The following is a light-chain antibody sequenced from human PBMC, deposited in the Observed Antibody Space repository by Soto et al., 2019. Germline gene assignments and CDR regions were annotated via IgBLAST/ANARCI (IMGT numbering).Light chain of an antibody. CDR2: DVS. CDR1: SSDVGGFNS. V-gene: IGLV2-11*01. CDR3: CSYAGSYSYD. Sequence: QSVLTQPRSVSGSPGQSVTISCTGTSSDVGGFNSVSWYQQHPGKAPKLMIYDVSKRPSGVPDRFSGSKSGSTASLTISGLQAEDEADYYCCSYAGSYSYDFATGTKVTVL. J-gene: IGLJ1*01.